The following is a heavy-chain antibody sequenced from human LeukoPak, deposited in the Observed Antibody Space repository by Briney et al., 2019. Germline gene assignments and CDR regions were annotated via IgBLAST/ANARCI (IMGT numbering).Heavy chain of an antibody. J-gene: IGHJ4*02. V-gene: IGHV3-30-3*01. CDR3: TTPRREVAVPGGDY. D-gene: IGHD6-19*01. Sequence: GGSLRLSCAASGFTFSSYAMHWVRQAPGKGLEWVAVISYDGSNKYYADSVKGRFTISRDNSTNTLYLQMNSLKTEDTAVYYCTTPRREVAVPGGDYWGQGTLVTVSS. CDR1: GFTFSSYA. CDR2: ISYDGSNK.